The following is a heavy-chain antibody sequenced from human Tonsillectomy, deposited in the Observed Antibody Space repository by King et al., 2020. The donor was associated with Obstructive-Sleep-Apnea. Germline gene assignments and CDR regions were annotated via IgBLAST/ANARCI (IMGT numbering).Heavy chain of an antibody. J-gene: IGHJ4*02. Sequence: QLQESGPGLVKPSGTLSLTCAVSGGSISSSNWWSWVRQPPGKGLEWIGEIYHSGRTNYNPSLKSLVTISVDKPKNQFSPKLSSVTAADTAVYYWSRVPIERSGSYIFDYWGQGTLVTVSS. V-gene: IGHV4-4*02. D-gene: IGHD3-10*01. CDR3: SRVPIERSGSYIFDY. CDR2: IYHSGRT. CDR1: GGSISSSNW.